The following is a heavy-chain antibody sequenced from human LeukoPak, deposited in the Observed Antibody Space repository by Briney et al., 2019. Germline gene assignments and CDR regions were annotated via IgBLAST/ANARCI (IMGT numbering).Heavy chain of an antibody. CDR3: AKAPVTTCRGAFCYPFDY. J-gene: IGHJ4*02. V-gene: IGHV3-53*01. CDR1: GFTVSDNY. Sequence: GGSLRLSCAVSGFTVSDNYMSWVRQAPGKGLEWVSLIYSGDTTLYADSVKGRFTISRDISKNTLYLQMNSLRPEDAAVYYCAKAPVTTCRGAFCYPFDYWGQGTLVTVSS. CDR2: IYSGDTT. D-gene: IGHD2-15*01.